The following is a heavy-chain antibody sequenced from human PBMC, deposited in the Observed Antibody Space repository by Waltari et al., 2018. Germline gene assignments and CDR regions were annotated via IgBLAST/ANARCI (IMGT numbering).Heavy chain of an antibody. CDR2: IKPDGRTT. CDR1: GFPFSSSW. J-gene: IGHJ4*02. Sequence: EVQLVESGGGLLQPGGSLRLSCAASGFPFSSSWIHWVRQPPGKGLVWVSRIKPDGRTTNYADSVRGRFTISRDNAQNTVYLEMNSLRAEDTAVYFCTRGGNYYFDYWGRGTLVTVSS. V-gene: IGHV3-74*01. D-gene: IGHD5-12*01. CDR3: TRGGNYYFDY.